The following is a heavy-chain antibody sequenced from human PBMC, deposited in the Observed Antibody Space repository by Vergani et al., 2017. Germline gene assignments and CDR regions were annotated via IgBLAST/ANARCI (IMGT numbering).Heavy chain of an antibody. J-gene: IGHJ6*03. Sequence: EVQLLESGGGLVQPGGSLRLSCAASGFTFSSYAMSWVRQAPGKGLEWVSVIYSGGSSTYYADSVKGRFTISRDNSKNTLYLQMNSLRAEDTAVYYCAKDSGSFTYYYMDVWGKGTTVTVSS. D-gene: IGHD3-10*01. CDR2: IYSGGSST. CDR3: AKDSGSFTYYYMDV. V-gene: IGHV3-23*03. CDR1: GFTFSSYA.